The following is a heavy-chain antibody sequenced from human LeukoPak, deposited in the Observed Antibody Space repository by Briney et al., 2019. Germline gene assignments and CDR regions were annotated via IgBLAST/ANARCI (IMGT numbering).Heavy chain of an antibody. CDR3: ASSSTSGYYDFDY. J-gene: IGHJ4*02. Sequence: GRSLRPSCAASGFTFSDHYMSWIRQAPGKGLEWLSYISSTSRYTTYADSVKGRFTISRDNAKSSLYLQMNSLRAEDTAVYYCASSSTSGYYDFDYWGQGTLVTVSS. V-gene: IGHV3-11*06. D-gene: IGHD3-22*01. CDR1: GFTFSDHY. CDR2: ISSTSRYT.